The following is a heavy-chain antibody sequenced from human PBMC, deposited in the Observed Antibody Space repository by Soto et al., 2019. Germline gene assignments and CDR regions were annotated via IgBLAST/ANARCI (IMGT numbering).Heavy chain of an antibody. Sequence: PGGSLRLSCVASGFTFSTVAMTWVRQAPGKGLEWVSSISDNGGNTDYADSVRGRFTLSRDNSKNTLYLQMNHLKAEDTAVYYCAKLYWNPRYFDYWGQGARVTVPS. CDR1: GFTFSTVA. D-gene: IGHD1-1*01. V-gene: IGHV3-23*01. CDR2: ISDNGGNT. J-gene: IGHJ4*02. CDR3: AKLYWNPRYFDY.